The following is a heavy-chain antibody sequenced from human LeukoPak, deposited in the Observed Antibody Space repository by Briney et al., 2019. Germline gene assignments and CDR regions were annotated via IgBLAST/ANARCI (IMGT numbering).Heavy chain of an antibody. V-gene: IGHV3-23*01. Sequence: PGGSLRLSCAASRFTFSNFALSWVRQAPGKGPEWISGITATGAYTYYADSVKGRFTISSENSKNTLHLQLNSVRAEDTAKYYCARDAPLFGSGSSVSGAFDIWGQGTVVTVSS. CDR1: RFTFSNFA. D-gene: IGHD3-22*01. J-gene: IGHJ3*02. CDR3: ARDAPLFGSGSSVSGAFDI. CDR2: ITATGAYT.